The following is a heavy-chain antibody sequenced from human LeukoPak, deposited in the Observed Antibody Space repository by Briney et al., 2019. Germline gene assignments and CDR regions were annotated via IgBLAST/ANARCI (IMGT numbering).Heavy chain of an antibody. V-gene: IGHV3-30*04. D-gene: IGHD2-2*01. CDR1: GFTFGSYA. CDR3: AREDIVVVPAAMDYYYGMDV. J-gene: IGHJ6*04. Sequence: GRSLRLSCAASGFTFGSYAMHWVRQAPGKGLEWVAVISYDGSNKYYADSVKGRFTISRDNSKNTLYLQMNSLRAEDTAVYYCAREDIVVVPAAMDYYYGMDVWGKGTTVTVSS. CDR2: ISYDGSNK.